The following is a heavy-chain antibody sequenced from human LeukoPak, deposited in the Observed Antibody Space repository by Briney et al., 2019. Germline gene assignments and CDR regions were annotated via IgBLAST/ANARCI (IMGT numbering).Heavy chain of an antibody. CDR1: GGSINSHY. J-gene: IGHJ4*02. CDR3: ASRPADTTWYGVFDY. D-gene: IGHD3-10*01. CDR2: IFNTGNT. V-gene: IGHV4-59*11. Sequence: SETLSLTCSVSGGSINSHYWSWIRQPPGKRLEWIGYIFNTGNTNYNPTLASRVTMSVDTSRAQFFLRLSPVTAADTAIYYCASRPADTTWYGVFDYWSQGTLVTVSS.